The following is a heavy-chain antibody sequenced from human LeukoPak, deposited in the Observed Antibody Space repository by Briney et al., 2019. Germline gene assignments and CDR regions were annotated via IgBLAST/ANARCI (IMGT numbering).Heavy chain of an antibody. D-gene: IGHD1-26*01. CDR3: AKNSGSYDLHY. CDR1: GFTFSNYA. V-gene: IGHV3-23*01. Sequence: PGGSLRLSCAASGFTFSNYAMSWVRQAPGKGLEWVSAISGSGGSTYYADSVKGRFTISRNNSKNTLYLQMNSLRAEDTAVYYCAKNSGSYDLHYWGQGTLVTVSS. CDR2: ISGSGGST. J-gene: IGHJ4*02.